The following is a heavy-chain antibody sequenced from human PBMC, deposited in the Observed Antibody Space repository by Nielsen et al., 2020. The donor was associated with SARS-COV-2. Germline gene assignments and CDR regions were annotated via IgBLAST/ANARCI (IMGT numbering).Heavy chain of an antibody. Sequence: GESLKISCAVSGFTFSSYGMHWVRQAPGKGLEWVAVISYDGSNKYYADSVKGRFTISRDNSKNTLYLQMNSLRAEDTAVYYCAKGDGRRPFFDYWGQGTLVTVSS. CDR1: GFTFSSYG. V-gene: IGHV3-30*18. D-gene: IGHD3-16*01. J-gene: IGHJ4*02. CDR3: AKGDGRRPFFDY. CDR2: ISYDGSNK.